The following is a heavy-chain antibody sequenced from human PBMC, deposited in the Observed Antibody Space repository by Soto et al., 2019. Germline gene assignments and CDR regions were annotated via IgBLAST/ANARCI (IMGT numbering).Heavy chain of an antibody. J-gene: IGHJ6*03. CDR1: GGSISSYY. V-gene: IGHV4-59*01. Sequence: SETLSLTCTVSGGSISSYYWSWIRQPPGKGLEWIGYIYYSGSTNYNPSLKSRVTISVDTSKNQFSLKLGSVTAADTAVYYCARVTYNTSYYDFWSGYYLKYYYYYMDVWGKGTTVTVSS. CDR2: IYYSGST. CDR3: ARVTYNTSYYDFWSGYYLKYYYYYMDV. D-gene: IGHD3-3*01.